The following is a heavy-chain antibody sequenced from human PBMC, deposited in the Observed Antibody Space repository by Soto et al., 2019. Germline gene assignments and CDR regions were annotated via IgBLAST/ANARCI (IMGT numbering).Heavy chain of an antibody. CDR2: ISNDGSNE. Sequence: PWGSLRVSCACSVFTFRLFGMNWVRQAPGKGLEWVARISNDGSNEYYVDSVKGRFTISIDNSKNTLYLQMDSLRAEDTAVYYCAKGEVRGIIPSYFDYWGLGTMVTVSS. D-gene: IGHD3-10*01. CDR1: VFTFRLFG. J-gene: IGHJ4*02. V-gene: IGHV3-30*18. CDR3: AKGEVRGIIPSYFDY.